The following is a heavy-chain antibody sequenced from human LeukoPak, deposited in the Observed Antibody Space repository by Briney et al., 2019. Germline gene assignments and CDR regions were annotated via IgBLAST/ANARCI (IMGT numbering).Heavy chain of an antibody. D-gene: IGHD3-10*01. Sequence: SETLSLTCAVYGGSFSGYYWSWIRQPPGKGLEWIGEINHSGSTNYNPSLKSRVTISVDTSKNQFSLKLSSVTAADTAVYYCARGALALWDGSGSYYIPAYNWFDPWGQGTLVTVSS. CDR3: ARGALALWDGSGSYYIPAYNWFDP. V-gene: IGHV4-34*01. J-gene: IGHJ5*02. CDR1: GGSFSGYY. CDR2: INHSGST.